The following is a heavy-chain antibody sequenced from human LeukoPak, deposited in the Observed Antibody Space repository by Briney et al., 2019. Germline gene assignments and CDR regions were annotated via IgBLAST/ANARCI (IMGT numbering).Heavy chain of an antibody. V-gene: IGHV4-59*08. Sequence: SEALSLTCSVSGGSISTNYWSWIRQPPGKGLEWIGYIYYSGSTNYNPSLKSRVTISVDTSKNQFSLKLSSVTAADTAVYYCARQNHGIAVAGFDYWGQGTLVTVSS. CDR1: GGSISTNY. J-gene: IGHJ4*02. CDR3: ARQNHGIAVAGFDY. D-gene: IGHD6-19*01. CDR2: IYYSGST.